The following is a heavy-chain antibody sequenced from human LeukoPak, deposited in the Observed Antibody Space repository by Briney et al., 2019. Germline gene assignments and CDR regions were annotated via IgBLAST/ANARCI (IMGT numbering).Heavy chain of an antibody. V-gene: IGHV3-30*02. CDR3: AKLVLRYFDWLMDY. J-gene: IGHJ4*02. D-gene: IGHD3-9*01. CDR1: GFTSSSYG. Sequence: PGGSLRLSCAASGFTSSSYGMHWVRQAPGTGLEWVAFIRYDGSNKYYADSVKGRFTISRDNSKNTLYLQMNSLRAEDTAVYYCAKLVLRYFDWLMDYWGQGTLVTVSS. CDR2: IRYDGSNK.